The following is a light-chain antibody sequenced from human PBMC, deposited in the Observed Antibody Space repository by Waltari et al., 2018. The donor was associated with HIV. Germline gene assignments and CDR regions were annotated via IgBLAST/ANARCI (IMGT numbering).Light chain of an antibody. J-gene: IGLJ3*02. Sequence: QSALTQPASVSGSPGQSITLSCTGTSSDVGSYNLVSWYQQHPGKAPKLMIYEGSKRPSGVSNRFAGSKSGNTASLTSSGLQAEDEADYYCCSYAGSSTWV. CDR1: SSDVGSYNL. V-gene: IGLV2-23*01. CDR2: EGS. CDR3: CSYAGSSTWV.